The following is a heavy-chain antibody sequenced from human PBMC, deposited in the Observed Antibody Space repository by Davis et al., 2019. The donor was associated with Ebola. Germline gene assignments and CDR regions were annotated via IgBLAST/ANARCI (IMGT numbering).Heavy chain of an antibody. CDR3: TRDCCGEAFDY. CDR1: GFTFDDYA. D-gene: IGHD2-21*01. J-gene: IGHJ4*02. V-gene: IGHV3-9*01. Sequence: PGGSLRLSCVVSGFTFDDYAMHWVRQAPGKGLEWVSGISWNSDNRAYADSVKGRFTISRDNDKNTLYLEMSSLTADDTAVYYCTRDCCGEAFDYWGQGTLVNVSS. CDR2: ISWNSDNR.